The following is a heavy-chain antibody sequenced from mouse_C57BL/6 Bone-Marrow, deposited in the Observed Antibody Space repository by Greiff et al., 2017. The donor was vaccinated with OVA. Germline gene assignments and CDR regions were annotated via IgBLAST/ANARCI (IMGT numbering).Heavy chain of an antibody. Sequence: QVQLQQPGAELVKPGASVKLSCKASGYTFTSYWTQWVKQRPGQGLEWIGEIDPSDSYTNYNQKFKGKATLTVDTSSSTAYMQLSSLTSEDSAVYYCARSYYSNSWFAYWGQGTQVTVSA. CDR1: GYTFTSYW. D-gene: IGHD2-5*01. J-gene: IGHJ3*01. V-gene: IGHV1-50*01. CDR2: IDPSDSYT. CDR3: ARSYYSNSWFAY.